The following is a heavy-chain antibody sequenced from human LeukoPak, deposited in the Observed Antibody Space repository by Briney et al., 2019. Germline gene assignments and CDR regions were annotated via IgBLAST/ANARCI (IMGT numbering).Heavy chain of an antibody. Sequence: GESLKISCEGSGYSFTSYWIAWVRQMPGKGLEWMGIIYPGDSGTRYSPSFQGQVTISVDKSISTAYLQWSSLKASDTAIYYCARGVSSSYFFDYWGQGSLVTVSS. CDR3: ARGVSSSYFFDY. CDR2: IYPGDSGT. D-gene: IGHD6-6*01. J-gene: IGHJ4*02. CDR1: GYSFTSYW. V-gene: IGHV5-51*01.